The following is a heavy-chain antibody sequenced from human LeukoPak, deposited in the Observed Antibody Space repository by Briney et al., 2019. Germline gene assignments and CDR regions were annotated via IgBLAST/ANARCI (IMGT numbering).Heavy chain of an antibody. CDR2: IRYDGSNK. J-gene: IGHJ4*02. CDR1: GFTFSSYG. Sequence: GGSLRLSCAASGFTFSSYGMHWVRQAPGKGLEWVAFIRYDGSNKYYADSVKGRFTISRDNSKNTLYLQMNSLRAEDTAVYYCAKGQAVAGTLFDYWGQGTLVTVSS. D-gene: IGHD6-19*01. CDR3: AKGQAVAGTLFDY. V-gene: IGHV3-30*02.